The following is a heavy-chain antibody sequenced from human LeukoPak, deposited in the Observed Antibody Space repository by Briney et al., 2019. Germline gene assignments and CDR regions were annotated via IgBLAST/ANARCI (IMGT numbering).Heavy chain of an antibody. CDR3: ARDLRFDAFDI. CDR1: GGSISSGSYY. J-gene: IGHJ3*02. D-gene: IGHD4-17*01. Sequence: SQTLSLTCTVSGGSISSGSYYWSWIRQPAGKGLEWIGRIYTSGSTNYNPSLKSRVTISVDTSKNQFSLKLSSVTAADTAVYYCARDLRFDAFDIWGQGTMATVSS. CDR2: IYTSGST. V-gene: IGHV4-61*02.